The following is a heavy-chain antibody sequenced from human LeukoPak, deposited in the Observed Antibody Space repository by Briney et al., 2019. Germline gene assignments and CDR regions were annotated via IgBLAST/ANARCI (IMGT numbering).Heavy chain of an antibody. V-gene: IGHV1-18*01. D-gene: IGHD3-3*01. Sequence: ASVKVSCKASGYTSTSYGISWVRQAPGQGLEWMGWISAYNGNTNYAQKLQGRVTMTTDTSTSTAYMELRSLRSDDTAVYYCARDRSITIFGVVMAYYYYGMDVWGQGTTVTVSS. CDR1: GYTSTSYG. CDR2: ISAYNGNT. CDR3: ARDRSITIFGVVMAYYYYGMDV. J-gene: IGHJ6*02.